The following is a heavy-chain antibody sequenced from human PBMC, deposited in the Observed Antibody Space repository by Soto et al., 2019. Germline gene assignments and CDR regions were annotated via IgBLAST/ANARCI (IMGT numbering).Heavy chain of an antibody. CDR1: GFTFSSYA. D-gene: IGHD2-15*01. V-gene: IGHV3-23*01. J-gene: IGHJ4*02. CDR2: ISGSGATT. Sequence: EVQLLESGGGLVQPGGSLRLSCAASGFTFSSYAMTWVRQAPGKGLEWVSTISGSGATTHYADSVKGRFTISRDTSKNTRCLQMNSRRAEDTAVYYCAKDLVYCIGGSCTRPFDYWGQGTLVTVSS. CDR3: AKDLVYCIGGSCTRPFDY.